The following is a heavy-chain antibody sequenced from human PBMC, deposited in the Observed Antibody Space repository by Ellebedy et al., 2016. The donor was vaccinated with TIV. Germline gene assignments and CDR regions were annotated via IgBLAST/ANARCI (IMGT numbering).Heavy chain of an antibody. Sequence: GGSLRLXXAASGFTFSSYAMSWVRQAPGKGLEWVSAISGSGGSTYYADSVKGRFTISRDNSKNTLYLQMNSLRAEDTAVYYCKRLRYYYDSSGQRFDPWGQGTLVTVSS. CDR2: ISGSGGST. D-gene: IGHD3-22*01. V-gene: IGHV3-23*01. CDR3: KRLRYYYDSSGQRFDP. J-gene: IGHJ5*02. CDR1: GFTFSSYA.